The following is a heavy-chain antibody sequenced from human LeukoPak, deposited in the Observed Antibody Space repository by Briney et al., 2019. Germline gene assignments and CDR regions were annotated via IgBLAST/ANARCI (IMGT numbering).Heavy chain of an antibody. CDR3: AKDERNWNYNLASQTYD. V-gene: IGHV3-53*01. CDR1: GFTVSSNY. J-gene: IGHJ4*02. Sequence: GGSLRLSCAASGFTVSSNYMSWVRQAPGKGLEWVSVIYSGGSTYYADSVKGRFTISRDNSKNTLYLQMSSLRAEDTAVYYCAKDERNWNYNLASQTYDWGQGTLVTVSS. CDR2: IYSGGST. D-gene: IGHD1-7*01.